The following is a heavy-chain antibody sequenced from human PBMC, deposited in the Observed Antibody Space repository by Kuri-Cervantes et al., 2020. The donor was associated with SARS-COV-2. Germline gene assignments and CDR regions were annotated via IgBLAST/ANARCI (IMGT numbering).Heavy chain of an antibody. CDR1: EFPFSSYS. D-gene: IGHD2-2*01. CDR3: ARGYCSSTSCARYYYYGMDV. Sequence: GRPLRLSFAASEFPFSSYSMSWVRLAPGKGLEGVSYMSSISSTIYYADSVKGRFTISRDNAKNSLYLQMNSLRDEDTAVYYCARGYCSSTSCARYYYYGMDVWGQGTTVTVSS. V-gene: IGHV3-48*02. CDR2: MSSISSTI. J-gene: IGHJ6*02.